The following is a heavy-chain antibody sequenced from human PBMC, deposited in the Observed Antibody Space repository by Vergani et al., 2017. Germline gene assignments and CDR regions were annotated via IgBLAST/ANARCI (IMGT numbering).Heavy chain of an antibody. Sequence: EVQLVESGGGLVQPGGSLRLSCTASGFTFSDHDMEWVRQAPGKGLEWVGRTRNKANRFTTHYAAAVKGRFTISRDGSKSSLYLQMNSLTTEDTAVDYCFRALYSSSRYVFHDYWGQGTPVTVSS. CDR3: FRALYSSSRYVFHDY. CDR1: GFTFSDHD. V-gene: IGHV3-72*01. J-gene: IGHJ4*02. D-gene: IGHD2-2*01. CDR2: TRNKANRFTT.